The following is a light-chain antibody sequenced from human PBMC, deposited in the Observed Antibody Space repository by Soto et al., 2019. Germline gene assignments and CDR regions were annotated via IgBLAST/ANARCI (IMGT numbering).Light chain of an antibody. J-gene: IGLJ1*01. Sequence: SALPQPASVSGSPGQSITISCTRTSSDVGGYNYVSWYQQHPGEAPKLLIYDVSNRPSGVSNRFSGSKSGNTASLTISGLQAEDEADYYCSSYRSSSTVYVFGTGTKVTVL. CDR1: SSDVGGYNY. V-gene: IGLV2-14*01. CDR2: DVS. CDR3: SSYRSSSTVYV.